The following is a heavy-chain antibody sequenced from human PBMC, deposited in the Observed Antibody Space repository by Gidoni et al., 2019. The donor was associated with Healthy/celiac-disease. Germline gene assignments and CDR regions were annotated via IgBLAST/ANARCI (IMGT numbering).Heavy chain of an antibody. CDR2: INHSGST. D-gene: IGHD5-12*01. Sequence: QVQLQQWGAGLLKPSETLSLTCAVYGGSFSGYYWSWIRQPPGKGLEWIGEINHSGSTNYNPSLKSRVTISVDTSKNQFSLKLSSVTAADTAVYYCARGLRDGYNYDFDYWGQGTLVTVSS. CDR1: GGSFSGYY. J-gene: IGHJ4*02. CDR3: ARGLRDGYNYDFDY. V-gene: IGHV4-34*01.